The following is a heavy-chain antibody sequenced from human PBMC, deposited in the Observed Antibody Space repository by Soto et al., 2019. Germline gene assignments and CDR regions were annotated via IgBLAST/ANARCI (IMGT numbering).Heavy chain of an antibody. CDR2: IYYSGST. J-gene: IGHJ4*02. CDR1: CGSISSYY. V-gene: IGHV4-59*01. Sequence: PSETLSLTCTVSCGSISSYYWSWIRQPPGKGLEWIGCIYYSGSTNYNPSLKSRVTISVDTSKNQFSLNLRSVTAADTAVYYCARGRWLQIIYLYYWGQGTLVTVSS. CDR3: ARGRWLQIIYLYY. D-gene: IGHD5-12*01.